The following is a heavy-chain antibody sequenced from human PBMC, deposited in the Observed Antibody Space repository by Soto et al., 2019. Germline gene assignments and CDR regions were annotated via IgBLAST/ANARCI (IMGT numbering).Heavy chain of an antibody. J-gene: IGHJ3*01. CDR1: GFMFNAYG. CDR3: VKAGTMAGTGTTPRSFDV. V-gene: IGHV3-30*18. Sequence: GGSLRLSCAASGFMFNAYGMHWVRQAPGNGLEWVAVISFDGNTQYYEDSVKGRFTISRDNSKKTLGLEMDSLRAEDTAVYFCVKAGTMAGTGTTPRSFDVWGRGTLVTVSS. D-gene: IGHD1-1*01. CDR2: ISFDGNTQ.